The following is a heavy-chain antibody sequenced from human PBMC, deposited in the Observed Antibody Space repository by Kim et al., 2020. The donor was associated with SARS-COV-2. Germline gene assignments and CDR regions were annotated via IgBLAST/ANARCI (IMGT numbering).Heavy chain of an antibody. Sequence: SQKFQGRVTITRDTAASTAYMELSSLRSEDTAVYYCASSLWFGELSPFDYWGQGTLVTVSS. J-gene: IGHJ4*02. D-gene: IGHD3-10*01. CDR3: ASSLWFGELSPFDY. V-gene: IGHV1-3*01.